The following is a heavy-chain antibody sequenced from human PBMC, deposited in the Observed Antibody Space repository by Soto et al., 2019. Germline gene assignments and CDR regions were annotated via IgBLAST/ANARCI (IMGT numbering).Heavy chain of an antibody. V-gene: IGHV3-74*01. J-gene: IGHJ4*02. Sequence: EVQLVESGGGLVQPGGSLRLSCAASGFTFSSYWMHWVRQAPGKGLVWVSRINSDGSSTNYADSLKGRFTISRDNAKNTLYLQMSSVRAEDTAVYYCARGGWNGRFDDWGQGTLVTVSS. CDR3: ARGGWNGRFDD. CDR1: GFTFSSYW. D-gene: IGHD1-1*01. CDR2: INSDGSST.